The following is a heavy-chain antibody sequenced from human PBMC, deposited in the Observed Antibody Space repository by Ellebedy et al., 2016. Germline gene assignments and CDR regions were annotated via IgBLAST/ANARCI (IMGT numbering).Heavy chain of an antibody. V-gene: IGHV3-74*01. CDR1: GFTFSSYW. Sequence: GGSLRLXCAASGFTFSSYWMHWVRQAPGKGLVWVSRINSDGSSTSYADSVKGRFTISRDNAKNTLYLQMNSLRAEDTAVYYCARGLGVAAAVGYWGQGTLVTVSS. CDR2: INSDGSST. J-gene: IGHJ4*02. CDR3: ARGLGVAAAVGY. D-gene: IGHD6-13*01.